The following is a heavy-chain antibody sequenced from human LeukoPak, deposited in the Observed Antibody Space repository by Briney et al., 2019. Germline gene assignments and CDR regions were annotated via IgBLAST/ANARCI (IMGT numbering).Heavy chain of an antibody. CDR1: GGIFSRYA. CDR2: IIPIFGTA. Sequence: ASVKVSCKASGGIFSRYAISWVRQAPGQGLEWMGGIIPIFGTANYAQKFQGRVTITADESTSTAYMELSSLRSEDTAVYYCARVRIVGYCSSTSCYPFYFDYWGQGTLVTVSS. D-gene: IGHD2-2*01. CDR3: ARVRIVGYCSSTSCYPFYFDY. V-gene: IGHV1-69*13. J-gene: IGHJ4*02.